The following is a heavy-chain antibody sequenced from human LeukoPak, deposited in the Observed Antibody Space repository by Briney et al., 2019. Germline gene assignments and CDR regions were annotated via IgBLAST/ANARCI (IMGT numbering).Heavy chain of an antibody. Sequence: GGSLRLSCAASGFTFDDYAMHWVRHAPGKGLEWVSGISWNSGSIDYADSVKGRFTISRDNAKNSLYLQMNSLRAEDTALYYCAKDLSGSYYPPYYYYGMDVWGQGTTVTVSS. J-gene: IGHJ6*02. CDR1: GFTFDDYA. V-gene: IGHV3-9*01. CDR3: AKDLSGSYYPPYYYYGMDV. CDR2: ISWNSGSI. D-gene: IGHD3-10*01.